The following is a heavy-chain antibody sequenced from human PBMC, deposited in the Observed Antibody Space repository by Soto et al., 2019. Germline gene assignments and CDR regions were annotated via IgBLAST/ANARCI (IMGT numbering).Heavy chain of an antibody. J-gene: IGHJ5*02. V-gene: IGHV3-15*07. CDR3: TTTPYYDFWSLDP. CDR1: SVSNAC. CDR2: IKSKTDGGTT. Sequence: SVSNACMNWVRQAPGKGLEWVGRIKSKTDGGTTDYAAPVKGRFTISRDDSKNTLYLQMNSLKTEDKAVYYCTTTPYYDFWSLDPWGQGTLVTVSS. D-gene: IGHD3-3*01.